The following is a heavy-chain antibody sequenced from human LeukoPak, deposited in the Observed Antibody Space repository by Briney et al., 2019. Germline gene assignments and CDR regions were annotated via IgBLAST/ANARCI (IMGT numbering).Heavy chain of an antibody. D-gene: IGHD3-3*02. Sequence: SVKVSCKASGGTFSSYAISWVRQAPGQGLEWMGRIIPILGIANYAQKFQGRVTITADKSTSTAYMELSSLRSEDTAVYYCAKDPGSHFWSGYQIDYWGQGTLVTVSS. CDR2: IIPILGIA. J-gene: IGHJ4*02. CDR3: AKDPGSHFWSGYQIDY. CDR1: GGTFSSYA. V-gene: IGHV1-69*04.